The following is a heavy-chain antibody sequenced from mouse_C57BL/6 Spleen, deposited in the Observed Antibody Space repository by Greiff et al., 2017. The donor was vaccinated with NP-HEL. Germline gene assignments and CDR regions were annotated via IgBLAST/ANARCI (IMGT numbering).Heavy chain of an antibody. Sequence: VQLQQSGAELVRPGSSVKLSCKASGYTFTSYWMDWVKQRPGQGLEWIGNIYPSDSETHYNQKFKDKATLTVDKSSSTAYMQLSSLTSEDSAVYYCARGAYDGYYDWFAYWGQGTLVTVSA. J-gene: IGHJ3*01. CDR3: ARGAYDGYYDWFAY. D-gene: IGHD2-3*01. V-gene: IGHV1-61*01. CDR2: IYPSDSET. CDR1: GYTFTSYW.